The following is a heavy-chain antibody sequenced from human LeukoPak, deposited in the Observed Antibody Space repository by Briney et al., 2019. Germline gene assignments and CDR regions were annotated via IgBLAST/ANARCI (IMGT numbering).Heavy chain of an antibody. Sequence: GGSLRLSCAASGFTFSSYAMSWVRQAPGKGLEWVSAISGSGGSTYYADSVKGRFTISRDNSKNTLYLQMNSLRAEATAVYYCAKDGGDIVVVPAADACFDYWGQGTLVTVSS. CDR1: GFTFSSYA. CDR2: ISGSGGST. CDR3: AKDGGDIVVVPAADACFDY. D-gene: IGHD2-2*01. V-gene: IGHV3-23*01. J-gene: IGHJ4*02.